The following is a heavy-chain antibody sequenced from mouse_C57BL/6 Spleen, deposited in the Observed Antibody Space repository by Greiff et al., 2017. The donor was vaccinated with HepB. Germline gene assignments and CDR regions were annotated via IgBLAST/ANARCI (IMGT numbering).Heavy chain of an antibody. CDR3: ARSLYGSSHGYAMDY. CDR2: IYPGSGST. D-gene: IGHD1-1*01. V-gene: IGHV1-55*01. J-gene: IGHJ4*01. Sequence: QVQLQQPGAELVKPGASVKMSCKASGYTFTSYWITWVKQRPGQGLEWIGDIYPGSGSTNYNEKFKSKATLTVDPSSSTAYMQLSSLTSEHSAVYYCARSLYGSSHGYAMDYWGQGTSVTVSS. CDR1: GYTFTSYW.